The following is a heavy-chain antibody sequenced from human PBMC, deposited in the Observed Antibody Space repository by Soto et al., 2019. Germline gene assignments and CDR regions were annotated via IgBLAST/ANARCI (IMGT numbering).Heavy chain of an antibody. J-gene: IGHJ4*02. CDR1: GFTFDDYA. CDR2: ISWNSGSI. D-gene: IGHD1-26*01. V-gene: IGHV3-9*01. CDR3: AKDKTPYSGSYPNFDY. Sequence: EVQLVESGGGLVQPGRSLRLSCAASGFTFDDYAMHWVRQAPGKGLEWVSGISWNSGSIGYADSVKGRFTISRDNAKXRLYLQMNSLRAEDTALYYCAKDKTPYSGSYPNFDYWGQGTLVTVSS.